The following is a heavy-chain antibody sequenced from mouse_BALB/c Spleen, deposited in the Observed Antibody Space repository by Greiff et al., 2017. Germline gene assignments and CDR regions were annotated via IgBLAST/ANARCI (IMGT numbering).Heavy chain of an antibody. CDR1: GYTFTSYW. V-gene: IGHV1-87*01. J-gene: IGHJ2*01. D-gene: IGHD1-3*01. CDR2: IYPGDGDT. CDR3: AIKRGYYFDS. Sequence: QVQLQQSGAELARPGASVKLSCKASGYTFTSYWMQWVKQRPGQGLDWIGAIYPGDGDTKYTQKFKGKATLTADKSSSTAYMQLTSLASEDSAVYYCAIKRGYYFDSWGQGTTLTVSS.